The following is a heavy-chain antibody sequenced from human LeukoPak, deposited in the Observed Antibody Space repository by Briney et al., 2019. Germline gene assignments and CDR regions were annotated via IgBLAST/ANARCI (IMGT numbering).Heavy chain of an antibody. Sequence: GGSLRLSCAASGFTFSSYAMHWVRQAPGKGLEWVAVISYDGSNKCYADSVKGRFTISRDNSKNTLYLQMNSLRAEDTAVYYCARWGKSTMVRGEDFDYWGQGTLVTVSS. V-gene: IGHV3-30*04. CDR3: ARWGKSTMVRGEDFDY. D-gene: IGHD3-10*01. CDR2: ISYDGSNK. CDR1: GFTFSSYA. J-gene: IGHJ4*02.